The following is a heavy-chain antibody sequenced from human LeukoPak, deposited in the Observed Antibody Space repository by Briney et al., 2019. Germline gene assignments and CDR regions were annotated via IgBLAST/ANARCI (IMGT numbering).Heavy chain of an antibody. CDR2: INPNSGGT. D-gene: IGHD6-19*01. CDR1: GYTFTGYY. CDR3: ARDSSGWENWFDP. J-gene: IGHJ5*02. Sequence: ASVKVSCKASGYTFTGYYVHWVRQAPGQGLEWMGWINPNSGGTNYAQKFQGRVTMTRDTSISTAYMELSRLRSDDTAVYYCARDSSGWENWFDPWGQGTLVTVSS. V-gene: IGHV1-2*02.